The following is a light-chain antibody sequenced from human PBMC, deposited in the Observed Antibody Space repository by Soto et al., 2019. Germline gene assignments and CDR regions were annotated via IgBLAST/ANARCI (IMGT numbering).Light chain of an antibody. CDR2: GAS. CDR3: QQYGSSRGFT. Sequence: EIVLTQSPGTLSLFPGERATLSCRASQSVSSSYLAWYQQKPGQAPRLLIYGASGRATGIPDRFSGSGSGTDFTLTISRLEPEDFAVYYWQQYGSSRGFTFGPGTKVDIK. J-gene: IGKJ3*01. V-gene: IGKV3-20*01. CDR1: QSVSSSY.